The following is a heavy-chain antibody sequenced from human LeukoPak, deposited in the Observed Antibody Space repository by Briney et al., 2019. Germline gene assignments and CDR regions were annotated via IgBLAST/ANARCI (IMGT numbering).Heavy chain of an antibody. Sequence: GGSLRLSCAASGSTFSSYWMSWVRQAPGKGLEWVANIKQDGSEKYYVDSVKGRFTISRDNAKNSLYLQMNSLRAEDTAVYYCARSQLEPDPYYFDYWGQGTLVTVSP. CDR2: IKQDGSEK. D-gene: IGHD1-1*01. CDR3: ARSQLEPDPYYFDY. V-gene: IGHV3-7*01. CDR1: GSTFSSYW. J-gene: IGHJ4*02.